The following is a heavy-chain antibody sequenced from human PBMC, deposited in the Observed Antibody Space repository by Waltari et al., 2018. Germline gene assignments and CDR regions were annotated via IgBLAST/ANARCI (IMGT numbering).Heavy chain of an antibody. D-gene: IGHD3-3*01. CDR2: IIQDGSAK. Sequence: EVQLVESGGGLVQPGGSLRLSCAASGLTFSNYWMSWVRQAPGKGLEWVANIIQDGSAKYYVDSVRGRFTISRDNAKNSLYLQMNSLRAEDTAVYYCARDLFNVGDYDLGPWGQGTLVTVSS. V-gene: IGHV3-7*04. J-gene: IGHJ5*02. CDR1: GLTFSNYW. CDR3: ARDLFNVGDYDLGP.